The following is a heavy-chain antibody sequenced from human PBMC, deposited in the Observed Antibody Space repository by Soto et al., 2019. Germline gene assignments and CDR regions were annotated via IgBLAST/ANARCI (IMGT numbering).Heavy chain of an antibody. V-gene: IGHV5-51*01. D-gene: IGHD3-22*01. CDR1: GYSFSSYW. Sequence: GESLKISCQASGYSFSSYWIGWVRQTPEIGLEWMGIIYPGDSNPRYSPSFQGQVTISADEAINTAYLQWNSLKASDTAMYYCARHDRDGGYSSGYYALDHWGQGTLVTVSS. CDR2: IYPGDSNP. CDR3: ARHDRDGGYSSGYYALDH. J-gene: IGHJ4*02.